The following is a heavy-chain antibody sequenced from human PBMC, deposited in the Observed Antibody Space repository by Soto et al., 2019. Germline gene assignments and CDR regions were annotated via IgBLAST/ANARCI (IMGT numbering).Heavy chain of an antibody. J-gene: IGHJ3*02. D-gene: IGHD3-22*01. CDR1: GYDFATYF. V-gene: IGHV5-10-1*01. CDR3: ARDPVVARGGPGVNI. Sequence: GESLKISCKTSGYDFATYFIVWVRQMPGKGLEWMGRIDPSDSYTNYSPSFQGHVTISADKSISTAYLQWSSLKASDTAMYYCARDPVVARGGPGVNIWGQGTMVTVSS. CDR2: IDPSDSYT.